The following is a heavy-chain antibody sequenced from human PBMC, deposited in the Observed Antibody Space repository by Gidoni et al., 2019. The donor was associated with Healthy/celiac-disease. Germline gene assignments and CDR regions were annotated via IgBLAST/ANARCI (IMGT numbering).Heavy chain of an antibody. J-gene: IGHJ4*02. CDR1: GGSISSSSYY. CDR3: ARHKHDYGDPFYY. CDR2: IYYSGST. V-gene: IGHV4-39*01. Sequence: QLQLQESGPGLVKPSETLSLTCTVSGGSISSSSYYWGWIRQPPGKGLEWIGSIYYSGSTYYNPSLKSRVTISVDTSKNQFSLKLSSVTAADTAVYYCARHKHDYGDPFYYWGQGTLVTVSS. D-gene: IGHD4-17*01.